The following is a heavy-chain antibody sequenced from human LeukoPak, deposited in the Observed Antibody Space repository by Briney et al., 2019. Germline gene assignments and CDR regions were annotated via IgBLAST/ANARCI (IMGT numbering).Heavy chain of an antibody. CDR2: INTDGSST. CDR1: GFTFSSYW. Sequence: GGSLRLSCAASGFTFSSYWMHWVRQAPGKGLVWVSRINTDGSSTSYADSVKGRFTISRDNAKNTLYLQMNSLRAEDTAVYYCARVNIGSSSYSNYYYYMDVWGKGTTVTVSS. D-gene: IGHD3-22*01. J-gene: IGHJ6*03. CDR3: ARVNIGSSSYSNYYYYMDV. V-gene: IGHV3-74*01.